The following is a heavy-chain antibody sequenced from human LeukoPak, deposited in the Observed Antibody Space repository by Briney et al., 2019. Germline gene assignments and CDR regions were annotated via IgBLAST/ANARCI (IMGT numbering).Heavy chain of an antibody. Sequence: GGSLRLSCAASGFIFSSYEMNWVRQAPGKGLEGVAVIWYDGSNKYYAASVKGRFTISRDNSKNTLYLQMNSLRAEDTAVYYCARDLAQQLGYNWFDPWGQGTLVTVSS. D-gene: IGHD6-13*01. CDR2: IWYDGSNK. CDR3: ARDLAQQLGYNWFDP. V-gene: IGHV3-33*08. CDR1: GFIFSSYE. J-gene: IGHJ5*02.